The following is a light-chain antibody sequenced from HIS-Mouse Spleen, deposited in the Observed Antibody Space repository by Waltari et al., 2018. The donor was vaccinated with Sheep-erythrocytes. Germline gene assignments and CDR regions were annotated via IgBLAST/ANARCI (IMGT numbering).Light chain of an antibody. J-gene: IGLJ3*02. V-gene: IGLV2-23*01. Sequence: QSALTQPASVSGSPGQSITISCTGTSSDVGSYNLVSWYQQHPGKAPKLMIYEGSKRPSGVSNRFSGSQSGNTAYLTISGLQAEDEADYYCCSYAGSSTPWVFGGGTKLTVL. CDR1: SSDVGSYNL. CDR2: EGS. CDR3: CSYAGSSTPWV.